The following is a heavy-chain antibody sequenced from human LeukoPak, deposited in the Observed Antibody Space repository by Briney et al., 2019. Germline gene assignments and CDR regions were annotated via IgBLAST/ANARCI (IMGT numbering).Heavy chain of an antibody. D-gene: IGHD3-22*01. V-gene: IGHV3-7*01. CDR3: ATVGRGYNSRWYFDL. Sequence: GGSLRLSCAASGFTFSTCWMSWVRQAPGKGLEWVANIKQDGNEKYYVDSVKGRFTISRDNAKNSLYLQMNSLRAEDTAVYFCATVGRGYNSRWYFDLWGRGTLVTVSS. J-gene: IGHJ2*01. CDR2: IKQDGNEK. CDR1: GFTFSTCW.